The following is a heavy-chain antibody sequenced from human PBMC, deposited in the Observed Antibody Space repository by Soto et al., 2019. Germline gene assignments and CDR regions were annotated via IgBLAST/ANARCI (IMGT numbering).Heavy chain of an antibody. CDR1: GFTFSSYA. D-gene: IGHD2-8*01. V-gene: IGHV3-23*01. CDR2: ISGSGGST. CDR3: AKGGPGKGYCTNGVCYSAYYYYMDV. J-gene: IGHJ6*03. Sequence: GGSLRLSCAASGFTFSSYAMSWVRQAPGKGLEWVSAISGSGGSTYYADSVKGRFTISRDNSKNTLYLQMNSLRAEDTAVYYCAKGGPGKGYCTNGVCYSAYYYYMDVRGKGTTVTVSS.